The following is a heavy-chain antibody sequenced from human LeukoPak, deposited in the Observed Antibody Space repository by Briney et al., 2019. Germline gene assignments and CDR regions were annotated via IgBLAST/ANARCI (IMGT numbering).Heavy chain of an antibody. D-gene: IGHD3-3*01. CDR1: GFTFSSNW. CDR2: IKEDGSEK. Sequence: GGSLRLSCAASGFTFSSNWMSWVRQAPGKGLEWVANIKEDGSEKYYVDSVKGRFTISRENAKNSLYLQMNSLRAEDTAVYSCARDLSGSYYDFWSGYKPTGYYFDYWGQGTLVTVSS. CDR3: ARDLSGSYYDFWSGYKPTGYYFDY. J-gene: IGHJ4*02. V-gene: IGHV3-7*01.